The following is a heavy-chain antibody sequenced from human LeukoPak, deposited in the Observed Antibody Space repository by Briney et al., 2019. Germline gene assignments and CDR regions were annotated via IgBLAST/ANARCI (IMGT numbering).Heavy chain of an antibody. Sequence: PGGALRLSCAASGFTFSSYEMNWVRQAPGKGLEWVSYISSSGSTIYYADSVKGRFTISRDNAKNSLYLQMNSLRAEDTAVYYCARARPGYYDSSGYYYRDYWGQGTLVTVSS. J-gene: IGHJ4*02. CDR3: ARARPGYYDSSGYYYRDY. CDR2: ISSSGSTI. D-gene: IGHD3-22*01. V-gene: IGHV3-48*03. CDR1: GFTFSSYE.